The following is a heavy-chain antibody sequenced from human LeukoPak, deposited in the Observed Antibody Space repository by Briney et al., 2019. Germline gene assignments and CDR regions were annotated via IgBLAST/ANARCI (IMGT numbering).Heavy chain of an antibody. CDR2: IWYDGSNK. J-gene: IGHJ4*02. CDR1: GFTFSSYG. V-gene: IGHV3-33*01. CDR3: ARDRICSGGSCYYFDY. D-gene: IGHD2-15*01. Sequence: GGSLRLSCAASGFTFSSYGMHWVRQAPGKGLEWVAVIWYDGSNKYYADSVKGRLTISRDNSKNTLYLQMNSLRAEDTAVYYCARDRICSGGSCYYFDYWGQGTLVTVSS.